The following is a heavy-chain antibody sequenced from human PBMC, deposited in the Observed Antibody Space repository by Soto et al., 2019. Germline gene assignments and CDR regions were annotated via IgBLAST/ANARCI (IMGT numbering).Heavy chain of an antibody. D-gene: IGHD3-22*01. Sequence: PGGSLRLSCAASGFTVSSNYMHWVRQAPGKGLEWVAVISYDGSNKYYADSVKGRFTISRDNSKNTLYLQMNSLRAEDTAVYYCASYYYDSSGYYNDWYFDLWGRGTLVTVSS. CDR3: ASYYYDSSGYYNDWYFDL. V-gene: IGHV3-30*03. CDR2: ISYDGSNK. J-gene: IGHJ2*01. CDR1: GFTVSSNY.